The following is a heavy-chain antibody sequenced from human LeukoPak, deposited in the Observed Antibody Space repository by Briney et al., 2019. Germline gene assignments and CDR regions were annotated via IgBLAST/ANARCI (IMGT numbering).Heavy chain of an antibody. D-gene: IGHD6-13*01. J-gene: IGHJ3*02. CDR2: IGGTHSNI. CDR1: GLTFSIYS. V-gene: IGHV3-48*01. Sequence: GGSLRLSCAASGLTFSIYSMNWVRQAPGKGLEWVSYIGGTHSNIYYADSVKGRFTISRDDAKNSLYLQMNSLRAEDTAVYYCAKAYSSSPDAFDIWGQGTMVTVSS. CDR3: AKAYSSSPDAFDI.